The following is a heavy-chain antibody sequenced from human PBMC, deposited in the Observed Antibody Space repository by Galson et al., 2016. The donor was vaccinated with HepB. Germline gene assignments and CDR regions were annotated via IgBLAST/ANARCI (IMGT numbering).Heavy chain of an antibody. CDR1: GGSVSSGSYY. Sequence: SETLSLTCTVSGGSVSSGSYYWSWIRQPPGKGLEWIGYIYYSGSTNYNPSLKSRVTISVDTSKNQFSLKLSSVTAADTAVYYCARERPPSSNYYYYGMDVGGQGTTVTVTS. D-gene: IGHD4-11*01. CDR3: ARERPPSSNYYYYGMDV. J-gene: IGHJ6*02. CDR2: IYYSGST. V-gene: IGHV4-61*01.